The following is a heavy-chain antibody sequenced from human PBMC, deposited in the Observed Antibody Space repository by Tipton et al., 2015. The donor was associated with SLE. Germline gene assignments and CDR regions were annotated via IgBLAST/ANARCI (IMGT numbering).Heavy chain of an antibody. CDR2: IYYSGST. D-gene: IGHD3-3*01. J-gene: IGHJ4*02. CDR3: ARARYYDFWSGYSFDY. Sequence: LRLSCTVSGGSISSYYWSWIRQPPGKGLEWIGYIYYSGSTNYNPSLKSRVTISVDTSKNQFSLKLSSVTTADTAVYYCARARYYDFWSGYSFDYWGQGTLVTVSS. CDR1: GGSISSYY. V-gene: IGHV4-59*01.